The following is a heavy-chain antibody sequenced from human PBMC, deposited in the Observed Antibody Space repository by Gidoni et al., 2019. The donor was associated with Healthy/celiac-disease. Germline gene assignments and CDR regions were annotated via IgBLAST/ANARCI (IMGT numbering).Heavy chain of an antibody. CDR2: ISNSGGSI. J-gene: IGHJ4*02. CDR3: ATSKSGVVASAFDY. CDR1: GFTFRHYA. D-gene: IGHD2-15*01. V-gene: IGHV3-23*01. Sequence: EVQLLESGGGLVQPGGSLRLSCAASGFTFRHYAMSWVRPAPGKGLEWVSAISNSGGSIYYADSVKGRFTISRDTSKNTLYLQMYSLRADDTAVYYCATSKSGVVASAFDYWGQGTLVTVSS.